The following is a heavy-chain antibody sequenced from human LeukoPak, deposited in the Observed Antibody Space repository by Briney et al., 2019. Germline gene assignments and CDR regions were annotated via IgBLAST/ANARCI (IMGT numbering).Heavy chain of an antibody. D-gene: IGHD5-24*01. CDR1: GFTFSSYS. J-gene: IGHJ4*02. CDR3: ARTIEMATISYFDY. V-gene: IGHV3-48*04. Sequence: PGGSLRLSCAASGFTFSSYSMNWVRQAPGKGLEWVSYISSSDGTIYYADSVKGRFTISRDNAKNSLYLQMNSLRAGDTAVYYCARTIEMATISYFDYWGQGTLVTVSS. CDR2: ISSSDGTI.